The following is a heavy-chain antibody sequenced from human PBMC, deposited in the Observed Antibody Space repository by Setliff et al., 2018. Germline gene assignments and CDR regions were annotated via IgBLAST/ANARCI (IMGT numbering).Heavy chain of an antibody. Sequence: VASVKVSCKASGYTFTSYYMHWVRQAPGQGLEWMGIINPSGGSTSYAQKFQGRVTMTRDTSTSTVYMELSSLRSEDTAVYYCARVGRHVDTAMVFDYWGQGTLVTVSS. CDR3: ARVGRHVDTAMVFDY. J-gene: IGHJ4*02. CDR1: GYTFTSYY. V-gene: IGHV1-46*01. D-gene: IGHD5-18*01. CDR2: INPSGGST.